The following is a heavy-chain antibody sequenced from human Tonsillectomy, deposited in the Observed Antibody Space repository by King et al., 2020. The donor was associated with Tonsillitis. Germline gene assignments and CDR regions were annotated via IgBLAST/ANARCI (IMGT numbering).Heavy chain of an antibody. D-gene: IGHD3-22*01. J-gene: IGHJ4*02. CDR2: ISYDGSNK. CDR3: ARDYYDSSGYYLFFW. Sequence: VQLVESGRGVVQPGRSLRLSCAASGFTFSSYAMHWVRQAPGKGLEWVAVISYDGSNKYYADSVKGRFTISRDNSKNTLYLQMNSLRAEDTAVYYCARDYYDSSGYYLFFWWGQGTLVTVSS. V-gene: IGHV3-30-3*01. CDR1: GFTFSSYA.